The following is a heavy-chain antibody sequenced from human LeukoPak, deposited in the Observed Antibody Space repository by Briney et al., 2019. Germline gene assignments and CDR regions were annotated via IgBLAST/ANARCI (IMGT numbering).Heavy chain of an antibody. CDR1: GYSISSGYY. CDR3: ARGIAVATDYYMDV. D-gene: IGHD6-19*01. V-gene: IGHV4-38-2*02. J-gene: IGHJ6*03. Sequence: SETLSLTCTVSGYSISSGYYWGWIRQPPGKGLEWIGSIYHSGSTYYNPSLKSRVTISVDTSKNQFSLKLSSVTAADTAVYYCARGIAVATDYYMDVWGKGTTVTVPS. CDR2: IYHSGST.